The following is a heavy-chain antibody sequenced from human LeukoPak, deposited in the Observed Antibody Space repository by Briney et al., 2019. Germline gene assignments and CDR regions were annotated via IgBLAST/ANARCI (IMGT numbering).Heavy chain of an antibody. V-gene: IGHV3-15*01. CDR1: GFTFSNAW. Sequence: PGGSLRLSCAASGFTFSNAWMSWVRQAPGKGLEWVGRIKSKTDGGTTDYAAPVKGRFTISRDDSKNTLYLQMNSLKTEDTAVYYCTTDMGYFDWLPFDYWGQGTLVTVSS. CDR3: TTDMGYFDWLPFDY. J-gene: IGHJ4*02. D-gene: IGHD3-9*01. CDR2: IKSKTDGGTT.